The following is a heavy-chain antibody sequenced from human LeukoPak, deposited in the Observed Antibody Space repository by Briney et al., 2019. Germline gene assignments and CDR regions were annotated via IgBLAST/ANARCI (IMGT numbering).Heavy chain of an antibody. V-gene: IGHV4-4*07. Sequence: SETLSLTCTVSGGSISSYYWSWIRQPAGKGLEWIGRIYTSGSTNYNPSLKSRVTMSVDTSKNQFSLKLSSVTAADTAVYYCARGSDTAMVRGFDYWGQGILVTVSS. CDR1: GGSISSYY. J-gene: IGHJ4*02. CDR3: ARGSDTAMVRGFDY. CDR2: IYTSGST. D-gene: IGHD5-18*01.